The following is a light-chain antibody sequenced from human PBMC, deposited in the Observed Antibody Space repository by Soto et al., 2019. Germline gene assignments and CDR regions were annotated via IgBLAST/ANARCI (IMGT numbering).Light chain of an antibody. J-gene: IGKJ2*01. CDR3: QQYNNWHPYT. V-gene: IGKV3-15*01. Sequence: EIVMTQPPATLSVSPGERATLSCRASQSVSSNLAWYQQKPGQAPRLLIYGASTRATGIPARFSGSGSGTEFTLTISSLQSEDFAVYYCQQYNNWHPYTFGQGTKLEIK. CDR1: QSVSSN. CDR2: GAS.